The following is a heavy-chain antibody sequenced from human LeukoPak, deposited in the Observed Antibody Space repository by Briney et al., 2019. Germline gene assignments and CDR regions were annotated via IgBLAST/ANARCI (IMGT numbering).Heavy chain of an antibody. CDR2: ISYDGSNK. J-gene: IGHJ6*02. D-gene: IGHD6-19*01. Sequence: GGSLRLSCAASGFTFSSYAMHWVRQAPGKGLEWVAVISYDGSNKYYADSVKGRFTISRDNSKNTLYLQMNSLRAEDTAVYYCAKEDGSSSGWFGGTSHYYGMDVWGQGTTVTVSS. CDR3: AKEDGSSSGWFGGTSHYYGMDV. V-gene: IGHV3-30-3*01. CDR1: GFTFSSYA.